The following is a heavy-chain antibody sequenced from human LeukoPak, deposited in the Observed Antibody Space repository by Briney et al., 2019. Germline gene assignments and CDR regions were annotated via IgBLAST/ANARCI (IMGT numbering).Heavy chain of an antibody. CDR3: AKSNYYDSSGYCDY. CDR2: ISGSGGST. V-gene: IGHV3-23*01. CDR1: GFTFSSYA. J-gene: IGHJ4*02. Sequence: PGASLRLSCAASGFTFSSYAMSWVRQAPGKGLEWVSAISGSGGSTYYADSVKGRFTISRDNSKNTLYLQMNSLRAEDTAVYYCAKSNYYDSSGYCDYWGQGTLVTVSS. D-gene: IGHD3-22*01.